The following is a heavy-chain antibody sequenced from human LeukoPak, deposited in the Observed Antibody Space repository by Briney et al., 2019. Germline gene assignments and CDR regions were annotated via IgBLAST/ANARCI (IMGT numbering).Heavy chain of an antibody. CDR2: IHYSGST. Sequence: SETLSLTCTVSGGSISSYYWSWIRQPPGKGLEWIGYIHYSGSTNYNPSLKSRVTISLDTSKNQFSLKLSTVTAADTAVYYCARLDYYDNTGYYYYYGMDVWGQGTTVTVSS. CDR1: GGSISSYY. V-gene: IGHV4-59*08. D-gene: IGHD3-22*01. J-gene: IGHJ6*02. CDR3: ARLDYYDNTGYYYYYGMDV.